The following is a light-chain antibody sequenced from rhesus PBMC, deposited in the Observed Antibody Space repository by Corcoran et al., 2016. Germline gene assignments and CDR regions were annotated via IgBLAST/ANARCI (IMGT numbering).Light chain of an antibody. Sequence: DIQMTQSPSSLSASVGDTVTITCRASQGISSYLNWFQQKPGKDPKLLIYDASRLESGVPSRFSGSGSGTDFTLTISSLQPEDFAAYYCLQHNSYPLTFGGGTKVEIK. CDR1: QGISSY. CDR2: DAS. J-gene: IGKJ4*01. V-gene: IGKV1-28*03. CDR3: LQHNSYPLT.